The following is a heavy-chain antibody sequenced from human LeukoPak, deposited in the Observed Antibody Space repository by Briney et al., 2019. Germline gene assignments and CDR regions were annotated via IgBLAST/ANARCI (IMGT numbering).Heavy chain of an antibody. V-gene: IGHV3-23*01. J-gene: IGHJ4*02. CDR1: GFTFSSYA. CDR2: INSGGTNI. CDR3: AREFGSGSYLYFAY. Sequence: PGGSLRLSCAASGFTFSSYAMSWVRQAPGRGLEWVSTINSGGTNILYADSVKGRFTISRDSSKNTLYLQMNGLSAEDTAIYYCAREFGSGSYLYFAYWGQGTLVAVSS. D-gene: IGHD3-10*01.